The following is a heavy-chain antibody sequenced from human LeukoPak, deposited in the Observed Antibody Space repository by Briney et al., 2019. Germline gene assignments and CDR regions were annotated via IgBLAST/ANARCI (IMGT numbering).Heavy chain of an antibody. Sequence: TSETLSLTCTVSGGSISSYYWSWVRQPAGKGLEWIGRIYTSGSTNYNPSLKSRVTMSVDTSKNQFSLKLSSVTAADTAVYYCARAGHYDSSGTFDYWGQGTLVTVSS. J-gene: IGHJ4*02. CDR3: ARAGHYDSSGTFDY. CDR2: IYTSGST. CDR1: GGSISSYY. D-gene: IGHD3-22*01. V-gene: IGHV4-4*07.